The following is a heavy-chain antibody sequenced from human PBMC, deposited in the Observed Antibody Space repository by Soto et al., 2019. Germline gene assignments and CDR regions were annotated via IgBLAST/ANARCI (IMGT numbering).Heavy chain of an antibody. CDR3: AKEDIVVETTIPRNYYYYGMDV. CDR1: EFTFSAYA. CDR2: IIASGATT. V-gene: IGHV3-23*01. D-gene: IGHD2-21*02. Sequence: GGSLRLSCAASEFTFSAYAMNWVRQAPGKGLEWVSSIIASGATTYYADSVKGRFTISRDNSKNTLSLQMNSLRAEDTAVYYCAKEDIVVETTIPRNYYYYGMDVWGHGTMVTVSS. J-gene: IGHJ6*02.